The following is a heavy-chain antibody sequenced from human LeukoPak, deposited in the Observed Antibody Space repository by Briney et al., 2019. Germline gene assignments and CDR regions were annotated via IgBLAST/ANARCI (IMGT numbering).Heavy chain of an antibody. V-gene: IGHV4-59*01. CDR3: VRSVGYDYGDYRD. CDR1: GGSISSYY. D-gene: IGHD4-17*01. CDR2: ISLYGST. J-gene: IGHJ4*02. Sequence: KSSETLSLTCSVSGGSISSYYWSWVRQPPGKGLEYLGYISLYGSTNYNPSLKSRLTISIHTSKNQFSLQLTSVTAADTAVYHCVRSVGYDYGDYRDWGQGTLVTVSS.